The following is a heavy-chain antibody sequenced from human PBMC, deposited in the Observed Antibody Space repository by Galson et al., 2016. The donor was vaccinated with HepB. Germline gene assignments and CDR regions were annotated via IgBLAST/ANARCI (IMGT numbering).Heavy chain of an antibody. CDR3: ARHRYYYDSSGRKPGEVDY. CDR2: VYYNGST. J-gene: IGHJ4*02. V-gene: IGHV4-39*01. CDR1: GGSISSSRHH. Sequence: SETLSLTCFVSGGSISSSRHHWGWIRQPPGAGLEWIGTVYYNGSTYYNPSLKSRVTISIDTSENQFSLRLSSVTAADKAVYYCARHRYYYDSSGRKPGEVDYWGQGTLVTVSS. D-gene: IGHD3-22*01.